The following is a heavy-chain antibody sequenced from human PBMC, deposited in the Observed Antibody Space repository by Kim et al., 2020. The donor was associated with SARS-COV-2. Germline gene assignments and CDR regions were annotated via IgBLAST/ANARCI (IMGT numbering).Heavy chain of an antibody. V-gene: IGHV1-3*01. CDR3: AGGWGGSYLADY. Sequence: KSSQKFQGRVTLTRDTSASTAYMELSSLRSEDTAVFFCAGGWGGSYLADYWGQGTLVTVSS. J-gene: IGHJ4*02. D-gene: IGHD1-26*01.